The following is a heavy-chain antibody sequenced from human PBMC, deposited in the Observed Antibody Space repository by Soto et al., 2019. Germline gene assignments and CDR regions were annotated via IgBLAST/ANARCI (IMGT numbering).Heavy chain of an antibody. J-gene: IGHJ4*02. CDR1: GFTFSSYW. CDR2: IKQDGSEK. D-gene: IGHD2-15*01. Sequence: GGSLRLSCAASGFTFSSYWMSWVRQAPGKGLEWVANIKQDGSEKYYVDSVKGRFTISRDNAKNSLYLQMNSLRAEDTAVYYCARDVDGWYCSGGSCQPFDYWGQGTLVTVSS. CDR3: ARDVDGWYCSGGSCQPFDY. V-gene: IGHV3-7*01.